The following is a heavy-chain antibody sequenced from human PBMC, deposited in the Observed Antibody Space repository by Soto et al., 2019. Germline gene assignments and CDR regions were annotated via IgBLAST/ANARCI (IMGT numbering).Heavy chain of an antibody. Sequence: QINLIESGPTLVKPTQTLTLTCTFSGFSLSTSGAAVGWVRQPPGRALEWLALIYWDGDKRYNASLGNRLTFTKDTSMNQLVLTLTDVDPSDTATYYCAHLATMTSFGLIIDNGIWFDPWGQGNRGIVTA. CDR1: GFSLSTSGAA. CDR3: AHLATMTSFGLIIDNGIWFDP. D-gene: IGHD3-22*01. J-gene: IGHJ5*02. V-gene: IGHV2-5*02. CDR2: IYWDGDK.